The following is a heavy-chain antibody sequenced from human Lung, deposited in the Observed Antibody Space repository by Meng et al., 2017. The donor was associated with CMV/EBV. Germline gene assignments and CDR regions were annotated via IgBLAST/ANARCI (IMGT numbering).Heavy chain of an antibody. CDR3: ARDKEGSYATGDYHDIYFDY. Sequence: ASXXVSXKASGDTFTGYYMHWVRQAPGQGLEWMGWMNPNNGGTNYAQRYQGRVTMTSDTSINTAYMEVSTLRSDETAVYYCARDKEGSYATGDYHDIYFDYWXQGTXVTVSS. V-gene: IGHV1-2*02. J-gene: IGHJ4*02. CDR1: GDTFTGYY. CDR2: MNPNNGGT. D-gene: IGHD3-16*01.